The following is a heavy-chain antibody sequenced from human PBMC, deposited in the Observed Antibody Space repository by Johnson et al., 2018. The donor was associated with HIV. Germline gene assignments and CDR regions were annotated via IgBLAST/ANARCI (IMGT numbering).Heavy chain of an antibody. CDR3: ARGPVMVRGVTDAFDI. D-gene: IGHD3-10*01. CDR1: GFTFSSYG. CDR2: ISYDGNNK. Sequence: QVQLVESGGGSIQPGGSLRLSCVASGFTFSSYGMHWVRQAPGKGLEWVAVISYDGNNKYYADSVKGRFTISRDNSKNTLYLQMNSLRAEDTAVYYCARGPVMVRGVTDAFDIWGQGTMVTVSS. V-gene: IGHV3-30*03. J-gene: IGHJ3*02.